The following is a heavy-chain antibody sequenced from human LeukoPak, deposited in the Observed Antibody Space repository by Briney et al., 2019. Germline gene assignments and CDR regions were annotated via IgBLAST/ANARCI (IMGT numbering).Heavy chain of an antibody. D-gene: IGHD1-26*01. CDR2: INPNSGGT. V-gene: IGHV1-2*02. CDR3: TRAPAWSGSFYCFDY. Sequence: ASVKVSCKASGYTFTGYYMHWVRQAPGQGLEWMGWINPNSGGTNYAQKFQGRVTMTRDTSISTAYMELSRLRSDDTAVYYCTRAPAWSGSFYCFDYWGQGSLVTVSS. CDR1: GYTFTGYY. J-gene: IGHJ4*02.